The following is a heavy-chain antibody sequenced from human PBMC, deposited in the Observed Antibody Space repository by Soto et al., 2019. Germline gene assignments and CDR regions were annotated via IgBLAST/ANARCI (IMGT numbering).Heavy chain of an antibody. Sequence: QLQLQESGPGLVKPSETLSLTCTVSGGSISSSSYYWGWIRQPPGKGLEWIGSIYYSGSTYYNPSLKSRVTISVDTSKNQFSLKLSSVTAADTAVYYCARHFKSGYSYGYGFDPWGQGTLVTVSS. D-gene: IGHD5-18*01. CDR2: IYYSGST. J-gene: IGHJ5*02. V-gene: IGHV4-39*01. CDR3: ARHFKSGYSYGYGFDP. CDR1: GGSISSSSYY.